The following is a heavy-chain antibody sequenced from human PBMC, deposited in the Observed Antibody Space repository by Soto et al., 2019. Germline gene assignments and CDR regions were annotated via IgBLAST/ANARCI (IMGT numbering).Heavy chain of an antibody. V-gene: IGHV3-23*01. Sequence: GALRLACSASRYTFRSHGLSWVRQAPGKGLEWVSTIDSSGVNTHYADSVKGRFTISRDNSRNTLHLQMHDLRADDTALYYCVSWVSAHFDYWGQGTVVTVYS. CDR3: VSWVSAHFDY. CDR1: RYTFRSHG. CDR2: IDSSGVNT. D-gene: IGHD3-16*01. J-gene: IGHJ4*02.